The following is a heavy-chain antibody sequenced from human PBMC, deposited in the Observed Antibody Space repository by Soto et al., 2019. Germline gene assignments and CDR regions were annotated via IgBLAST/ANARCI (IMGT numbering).Heavy chain of an antibody. Sequence: PSETLSLTCTFSGGPLRSYYWSWIRQPPGKGLEWIGYIYYSGSTNYNPSLKSRVTISVDTSKNQFSLKLSSVTAADTAVYYCARHPSRRYYDSSGYYYPLVYGMDVWGQGTTVT. D-gene: IGHD3-22*01. J-gene: IGHJ6*02. CDR2: IYYSGST. CDR3: ARHPSRRYYDSSGYYYPLVYGMDV. V-gene: IGHV4-59*08. CDR1: GGPLRSYY.